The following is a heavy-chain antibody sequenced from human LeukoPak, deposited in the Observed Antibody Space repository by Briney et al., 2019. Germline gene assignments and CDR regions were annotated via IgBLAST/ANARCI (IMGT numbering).Heavy chain of an antibody. J-gene: IGHJ3*01. Sequence: ASVKVSCKASGYTFTGYYMHWVRQAPGQGLEWMGWISAYNGNTNYAQKLQGRVTMTTDTSTSTAYMELSSLRSEDTAVYYCARPMIVVNDAFDVWGQGTMVTVSS. CDR2: ISAYNGNT. D-gene: IGHD3-22*01. CDR1: GYTFTGYY. V-gene: IGHV1-18*04. CDR3: ARPMIVVNDAFDV.